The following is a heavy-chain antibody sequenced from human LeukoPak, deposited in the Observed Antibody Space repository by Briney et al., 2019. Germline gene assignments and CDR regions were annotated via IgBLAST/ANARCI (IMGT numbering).Heavy chain of an antibody. V-gene: IGHV3-7*01. CDR1: GFAVSTSW. CDR3: ARGNAHAFDI. Sequence: GGSLRISCAASGFAVSTSWMGWVRQAPGKGLEWVASLQDDGSHQYYVDSAKGRFTISRENAENTLYLQMNSLRAEDTAVYFCARGNAHAFDIWGQGTMVTVSS. D-gene: IGHD1-1*01. J-gene: IGHJ3*02. CDR2: LQDDGSHQ.